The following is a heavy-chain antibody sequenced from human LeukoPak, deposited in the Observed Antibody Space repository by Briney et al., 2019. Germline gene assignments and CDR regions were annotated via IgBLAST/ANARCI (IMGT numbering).Heavy chain of an antibody. CDR2: ISGYNGNT. J-gene: IGHJ5*02. D-gene: IGHD2-2*01. CDR3: ARDRSCSSTSCYFDP. V-gene: IGHV1-18*01. Sequence: ASVKVSCKASAYTFTSYDISWVRQAPGQGLEWMGWISGYNGNTYYAQKFQGRVTMTTDTSTSTAYMELRSLRSDDTAVYYCARDRSCSSTSCYFDPWAREPWSPSPQ. CDR1: AYTFTSYD.